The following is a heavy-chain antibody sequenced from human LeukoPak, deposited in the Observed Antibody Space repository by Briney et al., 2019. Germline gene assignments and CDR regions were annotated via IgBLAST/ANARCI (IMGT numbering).Heavy chain of an antibody. CDR3: AKIGYYDFWSGFRWDYYYGMDV. CDR2: IYYSGST. D-gene: IGHD3-3*01. CDR1: GGSISSYY. V-gene: IGHV4-59*01. J-gene: IGHJ6*02. Sequence: SETLTLTCTVSGGSISSYYWSWIRQPPGKGLEWIGYIYYSGSTNYNPSLKSRVTISVDTSKNQFSLKLSPVTAADTAVYYCAKIGYYDFWSGFRWDYYYGMDVWGQGTTVTVSS.